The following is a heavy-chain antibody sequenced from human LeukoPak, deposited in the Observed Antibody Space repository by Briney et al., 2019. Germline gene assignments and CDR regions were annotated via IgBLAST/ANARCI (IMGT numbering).Heavy chain of an antibody. Sequence: ASVKVSCKASGYTFTGYYMHWVRQAPGQGLEWMGWINPNSGGTNYAQKFQGRVTMTRDTSISTAYMELSRLRSDDTAVYYCARESISGYARPSCFDYWGQGTLVTVSS. J-gene: IGHJ4*02. D-gene: IGHD5-12*01. V-gene: IGHV1-2*02. CDR1: GYTFTGYY. CDR2: INPNSGGT. CDR3: ARESISGYARPSCFDY.